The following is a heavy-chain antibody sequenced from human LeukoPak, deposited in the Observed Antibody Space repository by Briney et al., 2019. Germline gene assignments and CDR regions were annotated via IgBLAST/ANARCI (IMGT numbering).Heavy chain of an antibody. V-gene: IGHV4-59*11. CDR3: ARDSIAAAGNLYYYYYMDV. CDR2: IYYSGST. D-gene: IGHD6-13*01. Sequence: PSETLSLTCTVSGGSISSHYWSWIRQPPGKGLEWIGYIYYSGSTNYNPSLKSRVTISVDTSKNQFSLKLSSVTAADTAVYYCARDSIAAAGNLYYYYYMDVWGKGTTVTVSS. CDR1: GGSISSHY. J-gene: IGHJ6*03.